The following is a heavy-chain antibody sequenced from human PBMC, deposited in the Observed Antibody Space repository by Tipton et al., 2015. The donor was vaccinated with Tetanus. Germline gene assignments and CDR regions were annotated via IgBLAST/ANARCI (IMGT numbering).Heavy chain of an antibody. J-gene: IGHJ3*02. V-gene: IGHV4-59*01. CDR2: IFYSGRT. D-gene: IGHD3-10*01. CDR3: AGSQSWFAFDI. Sequence: TLSLTCNVSGDSMTDFYWSWIRQPPGKGLEWIAYIFYSGRTQHNPSLKSRVTISVDTAKNQFSLQLRSVTAADTAVYYCAGSQSWFAFDIWGQGTIVTVSS. CDR1: GDSMTDFY.